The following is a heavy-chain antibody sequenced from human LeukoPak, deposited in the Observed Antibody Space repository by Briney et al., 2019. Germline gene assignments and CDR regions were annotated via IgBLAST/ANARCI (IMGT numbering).Heavy chain of an antibody. CDR1: GFTFSSYW. J-gene: IGHJ6*02. CDR2: INSDGSST. Sequence: GGSLRLSCAASGFTFSSYWMHWVRQGPGKGLVWVSRINSDGSSTSYADSVKGRSTISRDNAKNTLYLQMNSLRAEDTAVYYCARSWEYGGNSDVWGQGTTVTVSS. D-gene: IGHD4-23*01. V-gene: IGHV3-74*01. CDR3: ARSWEYGGNSDV.